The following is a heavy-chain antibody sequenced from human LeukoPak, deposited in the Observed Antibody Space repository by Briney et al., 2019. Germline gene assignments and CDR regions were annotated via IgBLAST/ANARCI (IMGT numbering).Heavy chain of an antibody. CDR1: GFTFSSYA. V-gene: IGHV3-23*01. J-gene: IGHJ4*02. CDR3: AKDLLLWFGAAFDY. D-gene: IGHD3-10*01. Sequence: GGSLRLSCAASGFTFSSYAMSWVRQAPGKGLEWVSAISGSGGSTYYADSVKGRFTISKDNSKNTLYLQMNSLRAEDTAVYYCAKDLLLWFGAAFDYWGQGTLVTVSS. CDR2: ISGSGGST.